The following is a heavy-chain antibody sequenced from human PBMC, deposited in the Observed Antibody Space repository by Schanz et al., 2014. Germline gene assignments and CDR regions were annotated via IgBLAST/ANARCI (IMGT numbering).Heavy chain of an antibody. CDR2: ISSGGGRR. Sequence: EVQLLESGGGLVQPGGSLRLSCASSGFSFTTYAMSWVRQAPGKGLEWVSSISSGGGRRDYEDSVKGRFTISRDNSKNTLYLHMKNLRDEDTAVYYCARVKYCAVTRCYRSETWGIDYMDFWGKGTTVTVSS. CDR3: ARVKYCAVTRCYRSETWGIDYMDF. CDR1: GFSFTTYA. J-gene: IGHJ6*03. D-gene: IGHD3-16*02. V-gene: IGHV3-23*01.